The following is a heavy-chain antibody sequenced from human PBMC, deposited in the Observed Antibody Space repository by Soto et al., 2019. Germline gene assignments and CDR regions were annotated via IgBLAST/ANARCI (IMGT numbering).Heavy chain of an antibody. D-gene: IGHD6-6*01. CDR2: IYYSGST. J-gene: IGHJ4*02. CDR1: GGSISSSSYY. Sequence: PSETLSLTCTVSGGSISSSSYYWGWIRQPPGKGLEWIGSIYYSGSTYYNPSLKSRVTISVDTSKNQFSLKLSSVTAADTAVYYCARQAYSSSSGLDYWGQGTXVTVSS. V-gene: IGHV4-39*01. CDR3: ARQAYSSSSGLDY.